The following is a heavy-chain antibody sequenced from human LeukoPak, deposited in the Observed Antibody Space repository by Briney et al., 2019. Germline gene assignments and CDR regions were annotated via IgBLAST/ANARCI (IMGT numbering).Heavy chain of an antibody. Sequence: PGGSLRLSCAASGFTFDDYAMHWVRQAPGKGLEWVSGISWNSGSIGYADSVKGRFTISRDNAKNSLYLQMNSLRAEDTALYYCAKDRYSSSWEAFDIWGQGTMVTVSS. CDR2: ISWNSGSI. CDR3: AKDRYSSSWEAFDI. V-gene: IGHV3-9*01. CDR1: GFTFDDYA. D-gene: IGHD6-13*01. J-gene: IGHJ3*02.